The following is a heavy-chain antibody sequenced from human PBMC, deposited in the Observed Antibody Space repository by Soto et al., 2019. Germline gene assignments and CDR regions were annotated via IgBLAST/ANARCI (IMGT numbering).Heavy chain of an antibody. CDR1: GFTFSSYG. Sequence: QVQLGESGGGVVQPGRSLRLSCAASGFTFSSYGMHWVRQAPVKGLEWVAVIWYDGSNKYYADSVKGRFTISRDNSKNTLYLQMNSLRAEDTAVYYCAREAAPYYYYYGMDVWGQGTTVTVS. CDR2: IWYDGSNK. CDR3: AREAAPYYYYYGMDV. D-gene: IGHD6-25*01. J-gene: IGHJ6*02. V-gene: IGHV3-33*01.